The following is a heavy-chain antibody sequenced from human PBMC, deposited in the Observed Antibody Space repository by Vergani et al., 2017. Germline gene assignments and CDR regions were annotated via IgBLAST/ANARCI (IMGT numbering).Heavy chain of an antibody. CDR2: IDHTGRP. CDR1: GGSFTGYH. Sequence: QVQLQQWGGGLLKPSETLSLTCVVNGGSFTGYHWTWIRQSPGEGLEWVGDIDHTGRPDYNPSLKSRLTMSVEKYRNKFSLTLNSVTATDTAIYFCARVNTETNGHLYYYYYMDVWGQGTAVTVS. CDR3: ARVNTETNGHLYYYYYMDV. V-gene: IGHV4-34*01. D-gene: IGHD4-11*01. J-gene: IGHJ6*03.